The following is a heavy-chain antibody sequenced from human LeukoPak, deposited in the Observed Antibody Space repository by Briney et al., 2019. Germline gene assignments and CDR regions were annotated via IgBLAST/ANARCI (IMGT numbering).Heavy chain of an antibody. CDR3: ARAGYSRFVDDLDY. Sequence: ASVKISCKVSGYTFTDYYMHWVQQAPGKGLEWMGLVDPEDGETIYAEKFQGRVTITADTSTDTAYMELKTLRSGDTAVYFCARAGYSRFVDDLDYWGQGTLVIVSS. D-gene: IGHD1-26*01. V-gene: IGHV1-69-2*01. CDR1: GYTFTDYY. CDR2: VDPEDGET. J-gene: IGHJ4*02.